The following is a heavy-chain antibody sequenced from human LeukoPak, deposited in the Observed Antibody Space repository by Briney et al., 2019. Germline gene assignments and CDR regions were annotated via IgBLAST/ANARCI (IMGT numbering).Heavy chain of an antibody. D-gene: IGHD5-24*01. Sequence: GGSLRLSCAASGFTVSRNYTSWVRQAPGKGLEWVSVIYSDGKTYYADSVKGRFTVSRDNSKNTLSLQVNSLRAEDTAVYYCASLERWLQFWGQGTLVTVSS. CDR1: GFTVSRNY. J-gene: IGHJ4*02. CDR2: IYSDGKT. CDR3: ASLERWLQF. V-gene: IGHV3-53*01.